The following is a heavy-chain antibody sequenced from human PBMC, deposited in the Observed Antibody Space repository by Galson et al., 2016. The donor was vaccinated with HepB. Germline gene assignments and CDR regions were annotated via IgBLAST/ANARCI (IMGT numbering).Heavy chain of an antibody. D-gene: IGHD3-22*01. V-gene: IGHV4-61*01. CDR1: GGSVSSGSYY. CDR2: MYYSGRT. J-gene: IGHJ2*01. Sequence: SETLSLTCTVSGGSVSSGSYYWSWIRQAPGKGLEWIGSMYYSGRTNYNPSVKSRVTISIDTSKNQFSLKLRSVNAADTAVYYCAKHVGYYYSYWYFDLWGRGTLVTVSS. CDR3: AKHVGYYYSYWYFDL.